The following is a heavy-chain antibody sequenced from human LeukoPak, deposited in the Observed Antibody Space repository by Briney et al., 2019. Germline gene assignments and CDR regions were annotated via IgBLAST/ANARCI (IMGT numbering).Heavy chain of an antibody. CDR1: GGSISSYY. CDR2: IYYSGST. Sequence: PSETLSLTCTVSGGSISSYYWSWIRQPPGKGLEWIGYIYYSGSTNYNPSLKSRVTISVDTSKTQFSLKLSSVTAADTAVYYCARHTGFWSARSSFDYWGQGTLVTVSS. CDR3: ARHTGFWSARSSFDY. V-gene: IGHV4-59*08. D-gene: IGHD3-3*01. J-gene: IGHJ4*02.